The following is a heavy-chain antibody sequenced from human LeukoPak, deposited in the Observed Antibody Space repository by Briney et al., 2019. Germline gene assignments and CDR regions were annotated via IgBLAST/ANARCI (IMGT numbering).Heavy chain of an antibody. V-gene: IGHV4-39*01. D-gene: IGHD5-18*01. Sequence: SETRSLTCSVSGGSISSSSYYWGWIRQPPGKGLDWIGSIYYTGTTYYNPSLKSRVTISVDTSKNQFSLKLSSVSAADTAVYYCARHSDSYGDRGPGYWGQGTLVTVSS. J-gene: IGHJ4*02. CDR2: IYYTGTT. CDR1: GGSISSSSYY. CDR3: ARHSDSYGDRGPGY.